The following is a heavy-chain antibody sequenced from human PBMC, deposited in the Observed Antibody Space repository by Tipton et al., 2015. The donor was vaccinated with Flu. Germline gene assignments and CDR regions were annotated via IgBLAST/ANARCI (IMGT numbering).Heavy chain of an antibody. D-gene: IGHD6-19*01. V-gene: IGHV4-59*01. CDR3: ARGAPRRIAVAGPYYFDY. CDR1: GGSISSYY. Sequence: TLSLTCTVSGGSISSYYWSWIRQPPGKGLEWIGYIYYSGSTNYNPSLKSRVTISVDTSKNQFSLKLSSVTAADTAVYYCARGAPRRIAVAGPYYFDYWGQGTLSPSPQ. CDR2: IYYSGST. J-gene: IGHJ4*02.